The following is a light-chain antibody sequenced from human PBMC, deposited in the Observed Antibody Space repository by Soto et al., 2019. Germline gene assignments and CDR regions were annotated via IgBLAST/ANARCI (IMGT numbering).Light chain of an antibody. Sequence: QSVLTQPPSVSAAPGQKVTISCSGSSSNIGNNYVSWYQQLPGQAPTLLIYDNNKRPSGIPDRFSGSKSGTSATLGITGLQTGDEADYYCGTWDSSLSAVVFGGGTKLTVL. CDR1: SSNIGNNY. CDR3: GTWDSSLSAVV. V-gene: IGLV1-51*01. CDR2: DNN. J-gene: IGLJ2*01.